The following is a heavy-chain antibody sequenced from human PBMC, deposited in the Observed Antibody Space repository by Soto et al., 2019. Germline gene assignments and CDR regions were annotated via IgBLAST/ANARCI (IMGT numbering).Heavy chain of an antibody. CDR3: ARDSPDGEPTAYFDY. CDR2: IIPIFGTA. D-gene: IGHD4-17*01. J-gene: IGHJ4*02. Sequence: QVQLVQSGAEVKKPGSSVKVSCKASGGTFSSYAISWVRQAPGQGLEWMGGIIPIFGTASYAQKFQGRVTITADESTSTAYMELSSLRSEDTAVYYCARDSPDGEPTAYFDYWGQGTLVTVSS. V-gene: IGHV1-69*19. CDR1: GGTFSSYA.